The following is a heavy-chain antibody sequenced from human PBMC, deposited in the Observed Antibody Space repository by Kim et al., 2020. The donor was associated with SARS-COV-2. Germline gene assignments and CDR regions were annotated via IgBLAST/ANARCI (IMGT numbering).Heavy chain of an antibody. CDR3: ARQSKLASVKVADFDF. CDR1: GYSFTNYW. D-gene: IGHD3-3*02. Sequence: GESLKISCTGSGYSFTNYWIVWVRQKPGKGLEWMGTIYHDDFDTRYSPSFEGQVTISADKSITTAYLQGTNLKASDTAMYFCARQSKLASVKVADFDFWGQGTLVTVSS. J-gene: IGHJ4*02. V-gene: IGHV5-51*01. CDR2: IYHDDFDT.